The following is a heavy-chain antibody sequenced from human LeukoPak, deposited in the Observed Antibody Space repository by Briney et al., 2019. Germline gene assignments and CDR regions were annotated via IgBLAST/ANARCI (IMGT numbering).Heavy chain of an antibody. CDR1: GGSISSGSYY. V-gene: IGHV4-61*02. D-gene: IGHD2-15*01. CDR2: IYTSGST. Sequence: PSETLSLTCTVSGGSISSGSYYWSWIRQPAGKGLEWIGRIYTSGSTNYNPSLKSRVTISVDTSKNQFSLKLSSVTAADTAVYYCAREKIVVVVAATYFDYWGQGTLVTVSS. J-gene: IGHJ4*02. CDR3: AREKIVVVVAATYFDY.